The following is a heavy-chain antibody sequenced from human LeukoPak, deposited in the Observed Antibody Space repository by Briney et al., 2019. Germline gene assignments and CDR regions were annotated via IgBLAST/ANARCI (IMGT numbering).Heavy chain of an antibody. J-gene: IGHJ6*02. CDR3: AREGSGSSSSWHSTYYYYYGMDV. Sequence: ASVKVSCKASGYTFTGYYMHWVRQAPGQGLEWMGWINPNSGGTNYAQKFQGRVTMTRDTSISTAYMELSRLRSDDTAVYYCAREGSGSSSSWHSTYYYYYGMDVWGQGTTVTVSS. CDR1: GYTFTGYY. V-gene: IGHV1-2*02. D-gene: IGHD6-13*01. CDR2: INPNSGGT.